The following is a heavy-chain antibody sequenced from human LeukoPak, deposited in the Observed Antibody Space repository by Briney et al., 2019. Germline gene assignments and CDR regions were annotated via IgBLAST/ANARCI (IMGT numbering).Heavy chain of an antibody. V-gene: IGHV4-4*07. CDR1: GGSISSYY. Sequence: SETLSLTCTVSGGSISSYYWSWIRQPAGKGLEWIGRIYTSGSTNYNPSLKSRVTMSVDTSKNQFSLKLSSVTAADTAVYYCARARGYSYGHYYYYYMDVWSKGTTVTISS. CDR2: IYTSGST. D-gene: IGHD5-18*01. CDR3: ARARGYSYGHYYYYYMDV. J-gene: IGHJ6*03.